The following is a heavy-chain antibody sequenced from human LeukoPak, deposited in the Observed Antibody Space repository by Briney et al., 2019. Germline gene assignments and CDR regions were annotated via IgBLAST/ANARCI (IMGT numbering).Heavy chain of an antibody. CDR3: VRENHGSFDY. Sequence: PGRSLRLSCAASGFTFSSYEMNWVRQAPGKGLEWVSYISSGGSTIYYADSVKGRFTISRDNAKNSLYLQMNSLRAEDTAVYYCVRENHGSFDYWGQGSLVTVSS. CDR1: GFTFSSYE. J-gene: IGHJ4*02. V-gene: IGHV3-48*03. D-gene: IGHD1-14*01. CDR2: ISSGGSTI.